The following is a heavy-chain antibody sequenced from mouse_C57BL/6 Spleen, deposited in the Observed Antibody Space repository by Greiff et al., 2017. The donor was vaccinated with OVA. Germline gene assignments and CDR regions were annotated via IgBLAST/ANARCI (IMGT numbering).Heavy chain of an antibody. V-gene: IGHV1-50*01. CDR3: ARGGVLGENAMDY. CDR2: IDPSDSYT. D-gene: IGHD3-3*01. Sequence: VQLQQPGAELVKPGASVKLSCKASGYTFTSYWMQWVKQRPGQGLEWIGEIDPSDSYTNYNQTFKGKATLTVDTSSSTAYMQLSSLTSEDSAVYYGARGGVLGENAMDYWGQGTSVTVSS. J-gene: IGHJ4*01. CDR1: GYTFTSYW.